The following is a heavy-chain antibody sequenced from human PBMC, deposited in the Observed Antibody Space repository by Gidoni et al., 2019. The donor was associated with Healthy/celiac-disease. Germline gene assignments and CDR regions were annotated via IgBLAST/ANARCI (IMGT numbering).Heavy chain of an antibody. D-gene: IGHD2-21*02. V-gene: IGHV2-5*01. Sequence: QITLKESGPTLVKPTQTLTLTCTFSGFSLSTSGVGVGWSRQPPGKALEWLALIYWNDDKRYSPSLKSRLTITKDTSKNQVVLTMTNMDPVDTATYYCAHRGSCGGDCYSYYFDYWGQGTLVTVSS. CDR1: GFSLSTSGVG. CDR2: IYWNDDK. CDR3: AHRGSCGGDCYSYYFDY. J-gene: IGHJ4*02.